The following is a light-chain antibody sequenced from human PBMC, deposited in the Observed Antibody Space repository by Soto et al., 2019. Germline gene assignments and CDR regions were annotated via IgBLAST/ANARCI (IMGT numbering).Light chain of an antibody. V-gene: IGKV1-9*01. CDR2: AAS. CDR3: QQLHGYPIT. CDR1: QGIDTS. Sequence: ILLTQSPSSLSASVGDRVTITCRASQGIDTSLAWYQQIPGKAPKLLIYAASNFQSGVPSRFSGSGSGTHFTLTISSLQPEDFATYYCQQLHGYPITFGQGTRLE. J-gene: IGKJ5*01.